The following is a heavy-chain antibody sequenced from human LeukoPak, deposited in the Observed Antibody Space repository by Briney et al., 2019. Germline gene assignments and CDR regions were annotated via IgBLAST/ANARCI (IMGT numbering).Heavy chain of an antibody. D-gene: IGHD3-22*01. CDR3: ARDHRLGIVVVPTAAFDI. CDR2: INPSGGST. CDR1: GYTFTSYY. Sequence: ASVKVSCKASGYTFTSYYMHWERQAPGQGLEWMGIINPSGGSTSYAQKFQGRVTMTRDTSTSTVYMELSSLRSEDTAVYYCARDHRLGIVVVPTAAFDIWGQGTMVTVSS. J-gene: IGHJ3*02. V-gene: IGHV1-46*01.